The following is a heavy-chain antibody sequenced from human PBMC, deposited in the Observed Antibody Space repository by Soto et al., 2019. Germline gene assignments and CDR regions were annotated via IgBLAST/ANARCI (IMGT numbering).Heavy chain of an antibody. CDR3: ARGWGIAAAGGDY. Sequence: ASVTVSCTASGYTFTSYYMHWVRQAPGQGLEWMGIIIPSGGSTSYAQKFQGRVTITADTSTSTAYMELSSLRSEDTAVYYCARGWGIAAAGGDYWGQGTLVTVSS. J-gene: IGHJ4*02. V-gene: IGHV1-46*01. CDR1: GYTFTSYY. D-gene: IGHD6-13*01. CDR2: IIPSGGST.